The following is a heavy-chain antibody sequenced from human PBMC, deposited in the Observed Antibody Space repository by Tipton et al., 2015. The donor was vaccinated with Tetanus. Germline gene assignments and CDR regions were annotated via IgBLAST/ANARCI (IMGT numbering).Heavy chain of an antibody. Sequence: TLSLTCTVSGGSISSSSYYWGWIRQPPGKTLEWLGYIFYSGTISYNPSLKSRVIMSVDTSRKQFSLSLSSVTAADTAVYYCAREAPDEGHYVDKWGQGILVTVSS. V-gene: IGHV4-61*01. CDR2: IFYSGTI. CDR1: GGSISSSSYY. CDR3: AREAPDEGHYVDK. D-gene: IGHD3-10*01. J-gene: IGHJ4*02.